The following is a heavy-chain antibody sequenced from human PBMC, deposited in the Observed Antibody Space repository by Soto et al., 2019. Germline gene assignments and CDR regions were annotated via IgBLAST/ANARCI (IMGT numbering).Heavy chain of an antibody. Sequence: SQTLSLTCAISGDSVSSNSAAWNWIRQSPSRGLEWLGRTYYRSKWYNDYAVSVKSRITINPDTSKNQFSLQLNSVTPEDTAVYYCARSTTGDPLEYYYYGMDVWGQGTTVTAP. CDR2: TYYRSKWYN. J-gene: IGHJ6*02. CDR3: ARSTTGDPLEYYYYGMDV. CDR1: GDSVSSNSAA. D-gene: IGHD7-27*01. V-gene: IGHV6-1*01.